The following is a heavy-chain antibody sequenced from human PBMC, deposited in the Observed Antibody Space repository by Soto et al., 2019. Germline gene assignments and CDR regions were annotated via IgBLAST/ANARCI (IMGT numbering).Heavy chain of an antibody. CDR2: ISYDGSNK. J-gene: IGHJ6*02. CDR3: ASAPEVKTLCYYYGMDV. CDR1: GFTFSCYA. Sequence: VQLVESGGGVVQPGRSLRLSCAASGFTFSCYAMHWVRQAPGKGLEWVAVISYDGSNKYYADSVKGRFTISRDNSKNTLYLQMNSLRAEDTAVYYCASAPEVKTLCYYYGMDVWGQGTTVTVS. V-gene: IGHV3-30-3*01. D-gene: IGHD2-21*01.